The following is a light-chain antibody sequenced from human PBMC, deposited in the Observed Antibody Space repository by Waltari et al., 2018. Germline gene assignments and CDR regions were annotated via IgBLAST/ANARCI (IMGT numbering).Light chain of an antibody. Sequence: DFYMTQTPSSLPASVGDPVPITCRDSQSISDWLAWYQQKPGKAPILLIYKASILKSGVPSRFSGSGSGTQFTLTISSLQPGDFATYFCQQYNTYTSFGQGTKLEIK. CDR1: QSISDW. CDR3: QQYNTYTS. J-gene: IGKJ2*01. V-gene: IGKV1-5*03. CDR2: KAS.